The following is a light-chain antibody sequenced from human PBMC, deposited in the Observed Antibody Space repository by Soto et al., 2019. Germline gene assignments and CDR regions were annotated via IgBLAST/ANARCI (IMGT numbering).Light chain of an antibody. CDR3: QQYNIWPPLT. V-gene: IGKV3-15*01. Sequence: EIVLTQSPATLSVSPGETATLSCRASQSVTSNLAWYQQKPGQAPMLLIYDASSRATGIPARFSGSGSGTEFTLTISSLQSEDFAVYYCQQYNIWPPLTFGGGTKVDIK. CDR2: DAS. CDR1: QSVTSN. J-gene: IGKJ4*01.